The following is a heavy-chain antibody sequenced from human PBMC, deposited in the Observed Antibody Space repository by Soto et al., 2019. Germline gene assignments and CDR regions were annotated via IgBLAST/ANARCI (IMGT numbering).Heavy chain of an antibody. J-gene: IGHJ3*02. V-gene: IGHV1-69*02. CDR1: GGTFSSYT. CDR2: IIPILGIA. D-gene: IGHD2-15*01. CDR3: ARIAGYCSGGSCGI. Sequence: GASVKVSCKACGGTFSSYTISWVRQAPGQGLEWMGRIIPILGIANYAQKFQGRVTITADKSTSTAYMELSSLRSEDTAVYYCARIAGYCSGGSCGIWGQGTMVTVSS.